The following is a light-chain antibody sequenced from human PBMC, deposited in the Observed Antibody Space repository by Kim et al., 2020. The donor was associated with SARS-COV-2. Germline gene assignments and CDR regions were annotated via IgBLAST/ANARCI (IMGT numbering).Light chain of an antibody. CDR2: YDS. J-gene: IGLJ1*01. CDR3: QVWDSSSDHHYV. V-gene: IGLV3-21*04. CDR1: NIESKS. Sequence: PANAGRSTGGGNNIESKSVHWYQQEPGQAPVLVIYYDSDRPSGIPERFSGSNSGNTATLTISRVEAGDEADYYCQVWDSSSDHHYVFGTGTKVTVL.